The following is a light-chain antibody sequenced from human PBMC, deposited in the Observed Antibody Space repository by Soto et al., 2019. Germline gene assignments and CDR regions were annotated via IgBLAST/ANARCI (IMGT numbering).Light chain of an antibody. CDR1: QSVSSN. CDR2: GAS. Sequence: EIVLTQSPGTLSLSPGERATLSCRASQSVSSNLAWYQQKPGQAPRLLIYGASTRATGIPARFSGRGSGTEFTLTISSLQSEDCAVYYCQQCNDWPHTFGQGTKLEIK. J-gene: IGKJ2*01. CDR3: QQCNDWPHT. V-gene: IGKV3-15*01.